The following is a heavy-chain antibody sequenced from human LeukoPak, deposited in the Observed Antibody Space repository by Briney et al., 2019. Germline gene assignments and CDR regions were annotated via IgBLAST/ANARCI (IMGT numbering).Heavy chain of an antibody. CDR2: INPNSGGT. Sequence: ASVKVSCKASGYTFTGYYMHWVRQAPGQGLEWMGRINPNSGGTNYAQKFQGRVTMTRDTSISTAYMGLSRLRSDDTAVYYCAREVIEEYQLLWGYSSSCDFDYWGQGTLVTVSS. V-gene: IGHV1-2*06. CDR1: GYTFTGYY. CDR3: AREVIEEYQLLWGYSSSCDFDY. J-gene: IGHJ4*02. D-gene: IGHD6-13*01.